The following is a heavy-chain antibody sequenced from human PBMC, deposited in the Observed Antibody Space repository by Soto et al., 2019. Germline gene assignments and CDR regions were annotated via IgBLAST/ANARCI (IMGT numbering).Heavy chain of an antibody. Sequence: PGGSLRLCCAASGFTFSSYSMNWVRQAPGKGLEWVSSISSSSSYIYYADSVKGRFTISRDNAKNSLYLQMNSLRAEDTAVYYCARDFLPTEYYYYGMDVWGQGTTVTVSS. CDR1: GFTFSSYS. J-gene: IGHJ6*02. CDR2: ISSSSSYI. CDR3: ARDFLPTEYYYYGMDV. V-gene: IGHV3-21*01. D-gene: IGHD3-3*01.